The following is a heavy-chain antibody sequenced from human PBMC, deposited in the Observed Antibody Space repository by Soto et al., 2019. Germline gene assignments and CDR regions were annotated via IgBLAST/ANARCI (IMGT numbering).Heavy chain of an antibody. Sequence: ASVKVSCKASGYTFTRNGISWVRQAPGQGLEWMGWISPKSGNIKYAQKLQGRVIMTTDTSTSTAYMELRSLRSDDTAVYYCVKDRDSNSWPSRDVWGPGTTVTVSS. D-gene: IGHD3-22*01. CDR1: GYTFTRNG. CDR3: VKDRDSNSWPSRDV. J-gene: IGHJ6*02. CDR2: ISPKSGNI. V-gene: IGHV1-18*01.